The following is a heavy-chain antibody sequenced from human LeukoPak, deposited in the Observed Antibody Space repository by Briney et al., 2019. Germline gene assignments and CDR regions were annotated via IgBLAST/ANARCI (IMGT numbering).Heavy chain of an antibody. D-gene: IGHD2-8*01. CDR1: GGSFSSYY. J-gene: IGHJ6*03. CDR3: ARPPLVRGSNGLRPSYYGYMDV. V-gene: IGHV4-59*12. Sequence: TSETLSLTCTVYGGSFSSYYWSWIRQPPGKGLEWIGYIYYSGSTNYNPSLKSRVTISVDTSKNQFSLKLSSVTAADTAVYYCARPPLVRGSNGLRPSYYGYMDVWGKGTTVTVSS. CDR2: IYYSGST.